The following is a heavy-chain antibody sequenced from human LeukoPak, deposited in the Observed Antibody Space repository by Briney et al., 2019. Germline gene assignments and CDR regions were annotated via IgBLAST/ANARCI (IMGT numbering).Heavy chain of an antibody. CDR3: ARVATSYYYDSSGSNWFDP. CDR1: GYTFTSYY. J-gene: IGHJ5*02. D-gene: IGHD3-22*01. Sequence: GASVKVSCKASGYTFTSYYMHWVRQAPGQGLEWMGIINPSGGSTSYAQKFQGRVTMTRDTSPITVYMELSSLRSEATAVYYCARVATSYYYDSSGSNWFDPWGQGTLVTVSS. V-gene: IGHV1-46*01. CDR2: INPSGGST.